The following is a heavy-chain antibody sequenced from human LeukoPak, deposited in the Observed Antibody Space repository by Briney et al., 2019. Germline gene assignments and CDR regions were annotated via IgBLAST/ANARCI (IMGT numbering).Heavy chain of an antibody. D-gene: IGHD2-8*02. CDR2: ISGSDGST. Sequence: GGSLRLSCAASGFSFSNYGMSWVRQAPGKGLEWVSGISGSDGSTYYADSVKGRFTISRDNSKNTLYLQMNSLRAEGTAVYYCAKEPWSFDYWGQGTLVTVSS. CDR1: GFSFSNYG. J-gene: IGHJ4*02. CDR3: AKEPWSFDY. V-gene: IGHV3-23*01.